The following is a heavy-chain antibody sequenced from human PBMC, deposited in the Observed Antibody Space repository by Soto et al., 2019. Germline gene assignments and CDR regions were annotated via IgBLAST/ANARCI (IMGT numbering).Heavy chain of an antibody. CDR2: ILYDGSKK. Sequence: QVQLMESGGGVVQPGRSLRLSCAASGFTFSSYGMHWVRQAPGKGLEWVAVILYDGSKKYYADSVKGRFTISRDNSKNTLYLQMSSLRAEDTALYYCVKDGSSGWPYFDDMDVWGQGTTVTVSS. D-gene: IGHD6-19*01. J-gene: IGHJ6*02. CDR3: VKDGSSGWPYFDDMDV. V-gene: IGHV3-30*18. CDR1: GFTFSSYG.